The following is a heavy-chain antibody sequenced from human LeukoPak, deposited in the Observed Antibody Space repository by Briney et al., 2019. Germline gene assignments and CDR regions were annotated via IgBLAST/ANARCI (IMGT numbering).Heavy chain of an antibody. CDR3: ARVPHSSSWSYYYYGMDV. Sequence: GGSLRLSCAASGFTFSDYYMSWIRQAPGKGLEWVSYISSSGSTIYYADSVKGRFTISRDNAKNSLYLQMNSLRAEDTAVYYCARVPHSSSWSYYYYGMDVWGQGTTVTVSS. J-gene: IGHJ6*02. CDR1: GFTFSDYY. D-gene: IGHD6-13*01. V-gene: IGHV3-11*01. CDR2: ISSSGSTI.